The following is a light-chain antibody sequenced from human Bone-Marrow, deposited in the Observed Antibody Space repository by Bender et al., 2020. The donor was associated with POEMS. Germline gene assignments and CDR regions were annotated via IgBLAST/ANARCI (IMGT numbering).Light chain of an antibody. V-gene: IGLV3-21*02. CDR1: NIGSKS. CDR2: DDS. J-gene: IGLJ1*01. Sequence: SYVLTQPPSVSVAPGQTATLTCGGNNIGSKSVHWYQRRPGQAAVLVVYDDSDRPSGIPERFSGSNSGNTATLTISRVEAGDEADYYCQVWDSSSDHYVFGTGTKVTVL. CDR3: QVWDSSSDHYV.